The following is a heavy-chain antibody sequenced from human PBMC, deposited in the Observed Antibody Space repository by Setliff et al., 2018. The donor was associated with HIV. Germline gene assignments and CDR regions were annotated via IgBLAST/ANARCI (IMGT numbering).Heavy chain of an antibody. J-gene: IGHJ6*02. CDR3: ARDRGRGSGSPTRKYYYYGMDV. D-gene: IGHD3-10*01. CDR1: GGSISSYY. CDR2: IYYSGSI. Sequence: PSETLSLTCTISGGSISSYYWSWIRQPPGKGLEWIGSIYYSGSINYNSSLESRVTISVDTSKNKYSLKLKSVTTADTAVYYCARDRGRGSGSPTRKYYYYGMDVWGQGTTVTVSS. V-gene: IGHV4-59*01.